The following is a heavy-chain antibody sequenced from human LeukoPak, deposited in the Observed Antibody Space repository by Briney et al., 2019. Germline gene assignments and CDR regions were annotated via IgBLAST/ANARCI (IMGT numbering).Heavy chain of an antibody. D-gene: IGHD1-26*01. CDR1: GFSLSDYY. CDR3: ARDIVGAPY. CDR2: SENKANGYTT. Sequence: GGSLRLSCAASGFSLSDYYMDWVRQAPGKGLEWVGRSENKANGYTTDFAASVKDRFTISRDESKNSWYLQMNSLKIEDTAVYYCARDIVGAPYWGQGTLVTVSS. V-gene: IGHV3-72*01. J-gene: IGHJ4*02.